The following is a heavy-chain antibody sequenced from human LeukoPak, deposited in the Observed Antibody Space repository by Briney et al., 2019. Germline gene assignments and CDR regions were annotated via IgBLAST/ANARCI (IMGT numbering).Heavy chain of an antibody. D-gene: IGHD3-10*01. V-gene: IGHV3-21*01. Sequence: PGGSLRLSCAASGFTFSSYSMNWVRQAPGKGLEWVSSISSSSSYIYYADSVKGRFTISRDNAKNSLYLQMNSLRAEDTAVYYCAASFYGSGSYFHADYWGQGTLVTVSS. CDR2: ISSSSSYI. J-gene: IGHJ4*02. CDR1: GFTFSSYS. CDR3: AASFYGSGSYFHADY.